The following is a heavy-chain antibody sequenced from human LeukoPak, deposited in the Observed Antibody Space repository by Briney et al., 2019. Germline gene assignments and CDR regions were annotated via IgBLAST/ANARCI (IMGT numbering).Heavy chain of an antibody. D-gene: IGHD3-10*01. CDR1: GFTFSSYD. V-gene: IGHV3-30*18. J-gene: IGHJ4*02. Sequence: GRSLRLSCAASGFTFSSYDMHWVRQAPGKGLEWVAVISYDGSNKYYADSVKGRFTISRDNSKNTLYLQMNSLRAEDTAVYYCAKGGTGLLWFGELLYGYFDYWGQGTLVTVSS. CDR3: AKGGTGLLWFGELLYGYFDY. CDR2: ISYDGSNK.